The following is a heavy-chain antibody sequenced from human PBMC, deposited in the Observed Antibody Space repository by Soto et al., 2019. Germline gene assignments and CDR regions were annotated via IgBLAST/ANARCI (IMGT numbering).Heavy chain of an antibody. V-gene: IGHV1-18*04. D-gene: IGHD3-3*01. CDR1: GYTFIDYF. CDR2: ISPYNGNT. Sequence: ASVKVSCKASGYTFIDYFIHWLRQAPGQGLEWMGRISPYNGNTNYAQNFQDRVTMTADTSSSTAYMELRGLRSDDTAIYYCATSYDSGFDPWGQGTLVTVSS. J-gene: IGHJ5*02. CDR3: ATSYDSGFDP.